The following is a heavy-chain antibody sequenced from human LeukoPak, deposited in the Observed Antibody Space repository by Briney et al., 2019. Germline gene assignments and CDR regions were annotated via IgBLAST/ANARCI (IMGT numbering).Heavy chain of an antibody. CDR3: ARPPRGGCSGGSCLIDY. D-gene: IGHD2-15*01. J-gene: IGHJ4*02. CDR2: IKQDGSEK. CDR1: GFTFSSYW. Sequence: GGSLRLSCAASGFTFSSYWMSWVRQAPGKGLEWVANIKQDGSEKYYVDSVKGRFTISRDNAKNSLYLQMNSLRAEDTAVYCCARPPRGGCSGGSCLIDYWGQGTLVTVSS. V-gene: IGHV3-7*01.